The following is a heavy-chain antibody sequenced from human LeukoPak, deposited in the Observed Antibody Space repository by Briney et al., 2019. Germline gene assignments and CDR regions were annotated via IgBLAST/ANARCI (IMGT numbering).Heavy chain of an antibody. CDR1: GGSFSGYY. CDR2: INHSGST. CDR3: AREVLGPLGYFDS. Sequence: PSETLSLTCAVYGGSFSGYYWSWIRQPPGKGLEWIGEINHSGSTNYSPSLKSRVTISVDTSNNQFSLKLISVTAADTAVYYCAREVLGPLGYFDSWGQGTLVTVSS. J-gene: IGHJ4*02. D-gene: IGHD3-16*01. V-gene: IGHV4-34*01.